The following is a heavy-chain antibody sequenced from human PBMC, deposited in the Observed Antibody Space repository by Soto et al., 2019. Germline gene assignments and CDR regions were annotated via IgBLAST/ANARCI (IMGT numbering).Heavy chain of an antibody. J-gene: IGHJ4*02. CDR1: GFTFSTYA. Sequence: EVQLLDSGGGLVQPGGSLRLSCVTSGFTFSTYAMSWVRQAPGKGLEWVSTISNGDSTYYADSVKGRFTSSRHNSRNTLYLRMSSLRVEDTAIYYCARGGEGYCSTTGCLYLSDYWGRGTLVPVAP. D-gene: IGHD2-2*01. V-gene: IGHV3-23*01. CDR2: ISNGDST. CDR3: ARGGEGYCSTTGCLYLSDY.